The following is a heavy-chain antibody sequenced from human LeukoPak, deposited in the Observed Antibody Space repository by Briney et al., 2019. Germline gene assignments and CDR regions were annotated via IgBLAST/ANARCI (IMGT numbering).Heavy chain of an antibody. CDR3: ATERRYYDFWSGYYTDAFDI. D-gene: IGHD3-3*01. CDR2: MNPNSGNT. CDR1: GYTFTSYD. V-gene: IGHV1-8*01. Sequence: GASVKVSCKASGYTFTSYDINWVRQATGQGLEWMGWMNPNSGNTGYAQKFQGRVTMTRNTSISTAYMGLSSLRSEDTAVYYCATERRYYDFWSGYYTDAFDIWGQGTMVTVSS. J-gene: IGHJ3*02.